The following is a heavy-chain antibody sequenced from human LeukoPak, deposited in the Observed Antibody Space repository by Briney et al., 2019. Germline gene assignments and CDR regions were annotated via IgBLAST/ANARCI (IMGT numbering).Heavy chain of an antibody. CDR3: GRGLMVRGATRRNWGCNWFDP. Sequence: SETLSLTCAVYGGSFSGYYWSWIRQPPGKGLEWIGEINHSGSTNYNPTFKSRVTISVDTSKNQSSLKLSSVTAADTAGYYCGRGLMVRGATRRNWGCNWFDPWGQGTLVTVSS. J-gene: IGHJ5*02. D-gene: IGHD3-10*01. V-gene: IGHV4-34*01. CDR2: INHSGST. CDR1: GGSFSGYY.